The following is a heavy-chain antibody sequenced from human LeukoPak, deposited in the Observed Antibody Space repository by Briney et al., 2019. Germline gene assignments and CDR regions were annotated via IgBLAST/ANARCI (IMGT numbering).Heavy chain of an antibody. CDR3: ARDYDSSGSLDY. J-gene: IGHJ4*02. Sequence: SETLSLTCTVSGGSISSSNYYWGWIRQPPGKGLEWIGSIYYSGITYYNPSLKSRVTISVDTSKNQFSLKLSSVTAADTAVYYCARDYDSSGSLDYWGQGTLVTVSS. D-gene: IGHD3-22*01. CDR2: IYYSGIT. CDR1: GGSISSSNYY. V-gene: IGHV4-39*07.